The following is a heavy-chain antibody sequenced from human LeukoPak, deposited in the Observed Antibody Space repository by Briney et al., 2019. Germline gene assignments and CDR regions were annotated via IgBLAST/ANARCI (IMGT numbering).Heavy chain of an antibody. CDR1: GFSFSNYW. Sequence: PGESLRLSCAASGFSFSNYWFHWVRQAPGEGLVWVSRTNEHDTIINYADSVKGRFTISRDNAKNTLYLQMNSLRTEDSALYYCVVDLSGSADYWGQGTLVTVSS. V-gene: IGHV3-74*01. D-gene: IGHD3-10*01. J-gene: IGHJ4*02. CDR2: TNEHDTII. CDR3: VVDLSGSADY.